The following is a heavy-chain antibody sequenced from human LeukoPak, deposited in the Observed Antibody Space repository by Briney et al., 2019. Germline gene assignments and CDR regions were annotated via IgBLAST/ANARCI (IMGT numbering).Heavy chain of an antibody. J-gene: IGHJ5*02. Sequence: GGSLRLSCAVSGFTLSEHAMSWVRQAPGEGLEWVSGIIDVGDTYYADSVKGRFTISRDSSKNTLYLQINSLRAEDTAVYYCAKDFSVGVTMIRGPFDPWGQGTLVTVSS. CDR1: GFTLSEHA. V-gene: IGHV3-23*01. CDR3: AKDFSVGVTMIRGPFDP. CDR2: IIDVGDT. D-gene: IGHD3-10*01.